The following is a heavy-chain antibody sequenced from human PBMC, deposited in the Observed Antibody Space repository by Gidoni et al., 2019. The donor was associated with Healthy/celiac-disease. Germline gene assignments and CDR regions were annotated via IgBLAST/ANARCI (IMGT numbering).Heavy chain of an antibody. D-gene: IGHD1-26*01. CDR2: ISGSGGST. CDR3: AKEKVGATTGWIDC. V-gene: IGHV3-23*01. J-gene: IGHJ4*02. CDR1: GLTFSNYA. Sequence: EVQLLESGGGLVQPGGSLRLSCAASGLTFSNYALSWVRQAPGKGLEWVSGISGSGGSTYNADSVRGRFTISRDKSKNTVYLQMNSLRAEDTAMYYCAKEKVGATTGWIDCWGQGALVIVSS.